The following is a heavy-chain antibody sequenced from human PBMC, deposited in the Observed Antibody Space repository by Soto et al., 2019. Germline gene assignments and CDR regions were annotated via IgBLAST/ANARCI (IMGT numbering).Heavy chain of an antibody. CDR2: IDGDDDK. V-gene: IGHV2-70*01. CDR1: GFSLSSSGIC. Sequence: SGPTLVNPTQTLTLTCTLSGFSLSSSGICVSWIRQPPGKALEWLALIDGDDDKYYSTSLKTRLTTSKDTSENQVVLTMTNMDPVDTATYYCARTYYDSSGYYYVALFDYWGQGTLVTVSS. CDR3: ARTYYDSSGYYYVALFDY. D-gene: IGHD3-22*01. J-gene: IGHJ4*02.